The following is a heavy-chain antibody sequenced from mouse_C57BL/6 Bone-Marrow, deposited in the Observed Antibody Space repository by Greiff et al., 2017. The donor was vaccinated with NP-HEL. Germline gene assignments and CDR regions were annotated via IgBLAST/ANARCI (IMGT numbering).Heavy chain of an antibody. D-gene: IGHD2-4*01. V-gene: IGHV1-50*01. J-gene: IGHJ3*01. CDR3: ARGAMIRAWFAY. CDR2: IDPSDSYT. Sequence: QVHVKQPGAELVKPGASVKLSCKASGYTFTSYWMQWVKQRPGQGLEWIGEIDPSDSYTNYNQKFKGKATLTVDTSSSTAYMQLSSLTSEDSAVYYCARGAMIRAWFAYWGQGTLVTVSA. CDR1: GYTFTSYW.